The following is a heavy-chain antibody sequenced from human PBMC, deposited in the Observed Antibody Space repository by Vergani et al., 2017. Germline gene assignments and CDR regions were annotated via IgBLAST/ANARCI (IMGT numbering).Heavy chain of an antibody. V-gene: IGHV4-34*01. CDR2: INHSGST. CDR1: GGSFSGYY. Sequence: QVQLQQWGAGLLKPSETLSLTCAVYGGSFSGYYWSWIRQPPGKRLEWIGEINHSGSTNYNPSLKSRVTISVDTSKNQFSLKLSAVTAADTAEYYWASSQYSWNGDAFDIWGQGTMVTVSS. D-gene: IGHD1-20*01. J-gene: IGHJ3*02. CDR3: ASSQYSWNGDAFDI.